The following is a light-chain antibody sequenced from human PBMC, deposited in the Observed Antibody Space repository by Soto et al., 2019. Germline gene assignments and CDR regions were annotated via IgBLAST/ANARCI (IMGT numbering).Light chain of an antibody. CDR3: QSYDSSLSGWV. CDR1: SSNIGAGYD. J-gene: IGLJ3*02. CDR2: GNS. Sequence: QSVLTQPPSVSGAPGQRVTISCTGSSSNIGAGYDVHWYQQLPGTAPKLLIYGNSNRPSGVPDRFSGSKSGTSASLAITGLQAEDEAGYYCQSYDSSLSGWVFGGGTNVTVL. V-gene: IGLV1-40*01.